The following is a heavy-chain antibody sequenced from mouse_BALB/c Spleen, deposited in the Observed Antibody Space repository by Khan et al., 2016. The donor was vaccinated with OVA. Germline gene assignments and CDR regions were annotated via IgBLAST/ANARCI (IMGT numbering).Heavy chain of an antibody. V-gene: IGHV3-2*02. CDR2: ISYSGST. CDR3: ARVNYYGYAMDY. J-gene: IGHJ4*01. D-gene: IGHD1-1*01. CDR1: GYSITSNYA. Sequence: LQQSGPGLVKPSQSLSLTCTVTGYSITSNYAWNWIRQFPGNKLEWMGYISYSGSTSYNPSLKSRISITRDTSKNQFFLQLSSVTTEDTATDYCARVNYYGYAMDYWGQGTSVTVSS.